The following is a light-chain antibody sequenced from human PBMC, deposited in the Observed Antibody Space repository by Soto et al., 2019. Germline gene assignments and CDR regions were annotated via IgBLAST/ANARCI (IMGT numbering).Light chain of an antibody. CDR2: DNN. J-gene: IGLJ2*01. Sequence: QSVLTQPPPVSAAPGQKVTISCSGSSSNLGNNFVSWFQHLPGTAPRLLIYDNNKRPSEIPDRFSASKSGTSATLGITGLQTGDEADYYCATWDSNLSAGVFGGGTKLTVL. V-gene: IGLV1-51*01. CDR3: ATWDSNLSAGV. CDR1: SSNLGNNF.